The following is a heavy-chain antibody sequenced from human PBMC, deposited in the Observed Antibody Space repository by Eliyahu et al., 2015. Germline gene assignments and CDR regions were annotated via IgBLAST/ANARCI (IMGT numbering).Heavy chain of an antibody. D-gene: IGHD1-26*01. Sequence: QVQLVQSGAEVKKPGASVKVSCKASGYTFTGXYMHWVRQAPGQGLEWMGWINPNSGDTNYAQKFQGWVTMTRDTSISTAYMELSRLKSDDTAVYYCARDNRVIGGSYYLDYFDYWGQGTLVTVSS. CDR1: GYTFTGXY. V-gene: IGHV1-2*04. J-gene: IGHJ4*02. CDR3: ARDNRVIGGSYYLDYFDY. CDR2: INPNSGDT.